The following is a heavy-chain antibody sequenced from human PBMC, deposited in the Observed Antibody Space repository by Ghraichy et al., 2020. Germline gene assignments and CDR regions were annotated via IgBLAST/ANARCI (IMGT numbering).Heavy chain of an antibody. CDR1: GDSISSSS. D-gene: IGHD3-22*01. Sequence: SQTLSLTCTVSGDSISSSSWSWIRQPPGKGLEWIGYIYNTGNTDYNPSLKSRVTILLDTSSNHFSLKLTSVTAADTAMYYCARESHSSGSYYYYMDVWGKGTTVTVSS. J-gene: IGHJ6*03. V-gene: IGHV4-59*01. CDR2: IYNTGNT. CDR3: ARESHSSGSYYYYMDV.